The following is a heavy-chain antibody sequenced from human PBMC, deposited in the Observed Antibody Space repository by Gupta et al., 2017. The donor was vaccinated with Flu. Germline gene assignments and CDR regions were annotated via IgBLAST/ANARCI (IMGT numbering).Heavy chain of an antibody. Sequence: EVQLVESGGGLVKPGGSLRLSCAASGFTFSSYSMNWVRQAPGKGLEWVSSISSSSSYIYYADSVKGRFTISRDNAKNSLYLQMNSLRAEDTAVYYCARDPHYYDSSGYYYWAFDIWGQGTMVTVSS. J-gene: IGHJ3*02. CDR3: ARDPHYYDSSGYYYWAFDI. CDR2: ISSSSSYI. D-gene: IGHD3-22*01. V-gene: IGHV3-21*01. CDR1: GFTFSSYS.